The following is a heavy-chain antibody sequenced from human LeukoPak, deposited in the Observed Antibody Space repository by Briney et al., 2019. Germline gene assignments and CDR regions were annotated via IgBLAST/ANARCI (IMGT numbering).Heavy chain of an antibody. D-gene: IGHD1-26*01. V-gene: IGHV1-2*02. CDR3: ARGYALYSGRYIDFDY. Sequence: ASVKVSCKASGYTFNDHYMHWVRQAPGQGLEWMGWINPNNGGTNYAQKFQGRVTMTRDTSISTAYMELSRLRSDDTAVYYCARGYALYSGRYIDFDYWGQGTLVTVSS. CDR1: GYTFNDHY. J-gene: IGHJ4*02. CDR2: INPNNGGT.